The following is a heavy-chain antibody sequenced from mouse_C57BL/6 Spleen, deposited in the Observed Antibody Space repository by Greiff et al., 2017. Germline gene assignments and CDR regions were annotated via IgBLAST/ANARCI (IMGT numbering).Heavy chain of an antibody. V-gene: IGHV1-74*01. D-gene: IGHD1-1*01. J-gene: IGHJ4*01. Sequence: QVQLQQPGAELVKPGASVKVSCKASGYTFTSYWMHWVKQRPGQGLEWIGRLHPSDSDTNYNHKFKGKATLTVDKSSSTAYMQLSSLTSEDSAVYYCAICYYVPGAMDYWGQGTSVTVSS. CDR2: LHPSDSDT. CDR1: GYTFTSYW. CDR3: AICYYVPGAMDY.